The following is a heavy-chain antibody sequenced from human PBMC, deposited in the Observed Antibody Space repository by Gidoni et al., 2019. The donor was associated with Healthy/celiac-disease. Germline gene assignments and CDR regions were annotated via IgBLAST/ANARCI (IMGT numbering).Heavy chain of an antibody. D-gene: IGHD6-13*01. CDR3: AREDIAAAGNFDY. J-gene: IGHJ4*02. CDR1: GCSIRSGDYY. Sequence: QLQLQESGPGLGKPSQPLSLPCTFSGCSIRSGDYYLSWIRQPPGKGLEWIGYIYYSGSIYYNTSLKRRVTISVDTSKNQFSLKLSSVTAADTAVYYCAREDIAAAGNFDYWGQGTLVTVSS. V-gene: IGHV4-30-4*01. CDR2: IYYSGSI.